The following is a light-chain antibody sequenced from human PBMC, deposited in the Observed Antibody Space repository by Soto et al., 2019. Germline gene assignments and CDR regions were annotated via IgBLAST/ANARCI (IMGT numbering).Light chain of an antibody. CDR3: QQRNNWPSTA. CDR2: DAS. J-gene: IGKJ3*01. Sequence: EIVLTQSPATLSLSPGERATLSCRAGQGVSSYLAWYQQKPGQAPRLLIYDASNRATGIPARFSGSGPGTDFTLTISSLEPEDFAVYYCQQRNNWPSTAFGPGTKVDIK. CDR1: QGVSSY. V-gene: IGKV3D-11*01.